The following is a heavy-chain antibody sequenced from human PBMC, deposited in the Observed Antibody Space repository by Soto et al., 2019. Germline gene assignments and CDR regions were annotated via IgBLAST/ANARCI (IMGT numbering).Heavy chain of an antibody. Sequence: QVQLQESGPGLVKPSETLSLTCTVSGGSISSYYWSWIRQPPGKGLEWIGYIYYSGSTNYNPSLKSRVPISVDTSKNQCSLKLSSVTAADTAVYYCARGDPLLWFGAKVYYGMDVWGQGTTVTVSS. J-gene: IGHJ6*02. V-gene: IGHV4-59*01. CDR3: ARGDPLLWFGAKVYYGMDV. CDR2: IYYSGST. D-gene: IGHD3-10*01. CDR1: GGSISSYY.